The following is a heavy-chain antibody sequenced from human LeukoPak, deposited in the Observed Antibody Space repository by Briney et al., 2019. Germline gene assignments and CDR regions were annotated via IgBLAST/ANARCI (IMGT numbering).Heavy chain of an antibody. CDR1: GYTFTGYY. D-gene: IGHD5-12*01. CDR3: ARVRENYGGYTYYYYYGMDV. V-gene: IGHV1-2*02. J-gene: IGHJ6*02. CDR2: INPNSGGT. Sequence: ASVTVSCKASGYTFTGYYMHWVRQAPGQGLEWMGWINPNSGGTNYAQKFQGRVTMTRDTSISTAYMELSRLRSDDTAVYYCARVRENYGGYTYYYYYGMDVWGQGTTVTVSS.